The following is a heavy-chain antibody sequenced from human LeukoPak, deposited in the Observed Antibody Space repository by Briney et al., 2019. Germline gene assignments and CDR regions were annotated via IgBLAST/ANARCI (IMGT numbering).Heavy chain of an antibody. CDR2: INPNSGGT. CDR3: ARDPSNGYYYYYMDL. J-gene: IGHJ6*03. CDR1: GYTFTGYY. V-gene: IGHV1-2*06. D-gene: IGHD1-1*01. Sequence: ASVKVSCKASGYTFTGYYMHWVRQAPGQGLEWMGRINPNSGGTNYAQKFQGRVTMTRDTSISTAYMELSRLRSDDTAVYYCARDPSNGYYYYYMDLWGKGTTVTVPS.